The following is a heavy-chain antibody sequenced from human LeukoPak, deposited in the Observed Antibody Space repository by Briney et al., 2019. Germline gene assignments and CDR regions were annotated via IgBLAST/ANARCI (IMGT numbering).Heavy chain of an antibody. CDR3: ARQYCSSTSCYWSGNDAFDI. CDR1: GFTFSTYS. J-gene: IGHJ3*02. Sequence: GGSLRLSCAASGFTFSTYSMNWVRQAPGRGLEWVSYTSSSSSAIYYADSVKGRFTISRDNAKNSLYLQMNSLRDEDTAVYYCARQYCSSTSCYWSGNDAFDIWGQGTMVIVSS. D-gene: IGHD2-2*01. V-gene: IGHV3-48*02. CDR2: TSSSSSAI.